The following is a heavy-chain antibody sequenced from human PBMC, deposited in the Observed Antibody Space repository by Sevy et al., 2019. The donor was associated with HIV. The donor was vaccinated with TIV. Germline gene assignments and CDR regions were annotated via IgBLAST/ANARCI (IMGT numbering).Heavy chain of an antibody. V-gene: IGHV4-59*03. CDR1: GGSIRSYY. J-gene: IGHJ6*02. D-gene: IGHD3-10*01. CDR3: GGLDYHYYHAMDV. CDR2: IDYSGST. Sequence: SETLSLTCAVSGGSIRSYYWSWIRQSPGKGLEWLGYIDYSGSTNYNPSLKSRVSMSIDTSTNRFSLKLSSVTAVDTALYYCGGLDYHYYHAMDVWGQGTTVTVSS.